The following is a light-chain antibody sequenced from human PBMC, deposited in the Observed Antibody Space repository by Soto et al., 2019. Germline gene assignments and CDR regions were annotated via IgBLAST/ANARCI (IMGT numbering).Light chain of an antibody. CDR1: SAHSNYA. CDR3: QTWGSGGV. CDR2: LNNDGSH. Sequence: QSVLTQSPSASASLGASVKLTCTLSSAHSNYAIAWHQQQPEKSPQFLMKLNNDGSHIKGDGIPDRFSGSTSGAERYLTISNLQSEDEADYYCQTWGSGGVFGGGTKLTVL. V-gene: IGLV4-69*01. J-gene: IGLJ2*01.